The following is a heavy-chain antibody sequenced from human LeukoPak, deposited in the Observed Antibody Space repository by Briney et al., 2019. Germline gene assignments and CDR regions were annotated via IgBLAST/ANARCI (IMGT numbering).Heavy chain of an antibody. CDR3: ARDGSYGSRLFDY. CDR1: GYTFTGYY. V-gene: IGHV1-69*13. CDR2: IIPIFGTA. Sequence: ASVKVSCKASGYTFTGYYMHWVRQAPGQGLEWMGGIIPIFGTANYAQKFQGRVTITADESTSTAYMELSSLRSEDTAVYYCARDGSYGSRLFDYWGQGTLVTVSS. D-gene: IGHD3-10*01. J-gene: IGHJ4*02.